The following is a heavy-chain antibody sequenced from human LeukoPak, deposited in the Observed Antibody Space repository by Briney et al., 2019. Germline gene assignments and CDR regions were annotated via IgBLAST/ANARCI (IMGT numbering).Heavy chain of an antibody. CDR1: QFTFSDYT. J-gene: IGHJ4*02. CDR3: AKSYSSSWYFDY. Sequence: GGSLGLSCAASQFTFSDYTMNWVRRAPGKGLEWVSSISTRSDYIYYTESVKGRFTISRDNAKNTLYLQMNSLRAEDTAVYYCAKSYSSSWYFDYWGQGTLVTVSS. CDR2: ISTRSDYI. V-gene: IGHV3-21*01. D-gene: IGHD6-13*01.